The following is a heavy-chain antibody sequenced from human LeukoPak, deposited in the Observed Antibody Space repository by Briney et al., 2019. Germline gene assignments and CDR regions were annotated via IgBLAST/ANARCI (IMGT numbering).Heavy chain of an antibody. J-gene: IGHJ4*02. D-gene: IGHD5-18*01. CDR1: GGTFSSYA. CDR2: IIPIFGTA. Sequence: SVKVSCKASGGTFSSYAISWVRQAPGQGLEWMGGIIPIFGTANYAQKFQGRVTITADESATTAYMELRSLRSDGTAVYYCARGQMDTALVLGYWGQGTLVTVSS. CDR3: ARGQMDTALVLGY. V-gene: IGHV1-69*13.